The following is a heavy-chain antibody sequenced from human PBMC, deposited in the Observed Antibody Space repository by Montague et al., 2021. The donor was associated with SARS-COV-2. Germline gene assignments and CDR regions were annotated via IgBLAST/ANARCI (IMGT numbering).Heavy chain of an antibody. V-gene: IGHV4-34*01. D-gene: IGHD6-13*01. CDR3: ARGSYSSSWYGPKYYFDY. Sequence: SETLSLTCAVYGGSFSGYYWSWICQPPGKGLEWIGEINHSGSTNSNPSLKSRVTISVDTSKNQFSLKLSSVTAADTAVYYCARGSYSSSWYGPKYYFDYWGQGTLVTVSS. J-gene: IGHJ4*02. CDR1: GGSFSGYY. CDR2: INHSGST.